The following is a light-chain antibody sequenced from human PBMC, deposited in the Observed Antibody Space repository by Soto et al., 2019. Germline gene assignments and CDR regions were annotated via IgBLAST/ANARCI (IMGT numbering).Light chain of an antibody. Sequence: QSVLTQPPSASGSPGQSVTISCTGTNSDVGNYNYVSWYQQHPGKAPKLLIYEVRNRPSGVPDRFSGSKSGKRASLTVSGLQAEDEADYYCSSYAGSNNFVVFGGGTKLTVL. CDR1: NSDVGNYNY. CDR2: EVR. V-gene: IGLV2-8*01. CDR3: SSYAGSNNFVV. J-gene: IGLJ2*01.